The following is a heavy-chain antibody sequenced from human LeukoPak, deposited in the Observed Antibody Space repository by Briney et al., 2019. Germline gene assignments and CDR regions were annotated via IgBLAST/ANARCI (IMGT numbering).Heavy chain of an antibody. CDR1: GFTYSRYW. V-gene: IGHV3-74*01. CDR3: ARPHSSGWWYFDY. J-gene: IGHJ4*02. D-gene: IGHD6-19*01. CDR2: INSDGSST. Sequence: QTGGSLRLSCAASGFTYSRYWMHWVRQAPGKGLVWVSHINSDGSSTSYADSVKGRFTISRDNAKNTLYLQMSGLRAEDTAVYYCARPHSSGWWYFDYWGQGTLVTVSS.